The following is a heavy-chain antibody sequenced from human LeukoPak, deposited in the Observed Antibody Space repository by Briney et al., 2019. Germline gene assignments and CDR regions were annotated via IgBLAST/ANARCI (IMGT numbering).Heavy chain of an antibody. CDR2: INTDGTVT. V-gene: IGHV3-74*01. D-gene: IGHD6-19*01. CDR1: GFTFSKYW. Sequence: GGSLRLSCAASGFTFSKYWMLWVRQAPGKGLESVSRINTDGTVTTYADSVKGRFTVSRDNADNTMFLQMNSVRDGDTAVYYCATRQWLAPPPDSWGQGTPVTVSS. CDR3: ATRQWLAPPPDS. J-gene: IGHJ4*02.